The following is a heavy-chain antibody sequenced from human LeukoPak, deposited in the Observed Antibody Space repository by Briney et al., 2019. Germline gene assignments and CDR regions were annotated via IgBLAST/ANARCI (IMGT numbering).Heavy chain of an antibody. J-gene: IGHJ4*02. Sequence: ASVKVSCKASGYTFTSYYMHWVRQAPGQGLEWMGIINPSGGSTSYAQKFQGRVTMTRDMSTSTVYMELRSLRSDDTAVYYCARVEGYCSSTSCYAPLDYWGQGTLVTVSS. CDR3: ARVEGYCSSTSCYAPLDY. D-gene: IGHD2-2*01. V-gene: IGHV1-46*01. CDR2: INPSGGST. CDR1: GYTFTSYY.